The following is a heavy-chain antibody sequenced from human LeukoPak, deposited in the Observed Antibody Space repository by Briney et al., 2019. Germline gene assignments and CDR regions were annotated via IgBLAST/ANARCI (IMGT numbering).Heavy chain of an antibody. CDR2: ISSSSSTI. D-gene: IGHD1-26*01. J-gene: IGHJ4*02. Sequence: GGSLRLSCVASGVTLSNYAMSWARQAPGKGLEWVSGISSSSSTIYYADPVKGRFTISRDNAKNSLYLQMNSLRAEDTAVYYCARGLQWELHLPPGYWGQGTLVTVSS. CDR1: GVTLSNYA. V-gene: IGHV3-48*01. CDR3: ARGLQWELHLPPGY.